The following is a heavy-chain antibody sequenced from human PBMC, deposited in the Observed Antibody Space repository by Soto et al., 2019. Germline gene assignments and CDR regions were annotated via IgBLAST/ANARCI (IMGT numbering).Heavy chain of an antibody. CDR3: SKGFRYDILAGYYDY. J-gene: IGHJ4*02. D-gene: IGHD3-9*01. V-gene: IGHV3-23*01. CDR1: GFTFSSYA. CDR2: ISGSGGST. Sequence: GESLKISCAASGFTFSSYAMSWVRQAPGKGLEWVSAISGSGGSTYYADSVKGRFTISRDNSKNTLYLQMNSLRAEDMAVYYCSKGFRYDILAGYYDYWGQGSLVTVSS.